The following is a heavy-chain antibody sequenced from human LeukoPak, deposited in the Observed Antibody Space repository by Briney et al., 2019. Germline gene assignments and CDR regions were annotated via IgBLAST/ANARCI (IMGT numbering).Heavy chain of an antibody. CDR3: AREGYCSSTSCYDYNWFDP. V-gene: IGHV4-4*07. D-gene: IGHD2-2*01. Sequence: SETLSLTCTVSGGSTSSYYWSWIRQPAGKGLEWIGRIYTSGSTNYNPSLKSRVTMSVDTSKNQFSLKLSSVTAADTAVYYCAREGYCSSTSCYDYNWFDPWGQGTLVTVSS. CDR1: GGSTSSYY. CDR2: IYTSGST. J-gene: IGHJ5*02.